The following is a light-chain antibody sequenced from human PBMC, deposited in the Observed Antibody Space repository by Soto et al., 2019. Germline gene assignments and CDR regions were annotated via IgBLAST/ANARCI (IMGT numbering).Light chain of an antibody. V-gene: IGKV3-15*01. J-gene: IGKJ3*01. CDR1: QSVSSH. CDR3: QQYGSAHQN. Sequence: EEVITRRPATLAVSSVERATLSCRASQSVSSHFAWYQQKPGQAPRLLIYGASTRATGIPARFSGSGSGTEFTLNISSLQFEDFAVYFFQQYGSAHQNFGS. CDR2: GAS.